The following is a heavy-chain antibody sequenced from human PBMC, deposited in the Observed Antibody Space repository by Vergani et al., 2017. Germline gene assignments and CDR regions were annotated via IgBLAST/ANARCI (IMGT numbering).Heavy chain of an antibody. CDR1: GYSISSGYY. CDR2: IYHSGST. V-gene: IGHV4-38-2*01. Sequence: QVQLQESGPGLVKPSETLSLTCAVSGYSISSGYYWGWIRQPPGKGLEWIGSIYHSGSTYYNPSLKSRVTISVDTSKNQFSLKLSSVTAADTAVYYCARHSSSLSTRYYYYYMDVWGKGTTVTVSS. D-gene: IGHD6-6*01. CDR3: ARHSSSLSTRYYYYYMDV. J-gene: IGHJ6*03.